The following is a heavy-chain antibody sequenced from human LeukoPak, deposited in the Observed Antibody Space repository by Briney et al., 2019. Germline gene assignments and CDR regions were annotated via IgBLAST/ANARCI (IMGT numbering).Heavy chain of an antibody. Sequence: ASVKVSCKASGYTFTGYYMHWVRQAPGQGLEGMGWINPNSGGTNYAQKFQGRVTMTRDTSISTAYMELSRLRSDDTAVYYCARVECSGGSCYFPYYYYYYDMDVWGQGTTVTVSS. D-gene: IGHD2-15*01. V-gene: IGHV1-2*02. J-gene: IGHJ6*02. CDR3: ARVECSGGSCYFPYYYYYYDMDV. CDR2: INPNSGGT. CDR1: GYTFTGYY.